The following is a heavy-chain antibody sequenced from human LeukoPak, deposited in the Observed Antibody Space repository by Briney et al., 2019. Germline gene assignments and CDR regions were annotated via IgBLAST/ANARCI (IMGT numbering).Heavy chain of an antibody. CDR1: GGSFSGYL. Sequence: SETLSLTCAVYGGSFSGYLWSWIRQPPGKGLEWIGDINHNGGTNYNPSLKSRVTISVDTSKNQFSLKMSSVTAADTAVYYCASGGGVCSSTSCRAYYYYYYYYMDGWGKGTTVTVSS. D-gene: IGHD2-2*01. CDR3: ASGGGVCSSTSCRAYYYYYYYYMDG. CDR2: INHNGGT. J-gene: IGHJ6*03. V-gene: IGHV4-34*01.